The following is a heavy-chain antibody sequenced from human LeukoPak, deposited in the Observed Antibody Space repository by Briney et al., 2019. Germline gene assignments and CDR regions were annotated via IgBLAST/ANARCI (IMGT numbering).Heavy chain of an antibody. Sequence: PETLSLTCTVSGGSVISYYWTWIRQPPGRGLEWIGYISSSGNTNFNPSLKSRVTMSVDTSRNQFSLKLRSVTAADTAVYYCARRNYGDYDHYFDSWGQGALVTVSS. CDR1: GGSVISYY. V-gene: IGHV4-59*08. D-gene: IGHD4-17*01. CDR2: ISSSGNT. CDR3: ARRNYGDYDHYFDS. J-gene: IGHJ4*02.